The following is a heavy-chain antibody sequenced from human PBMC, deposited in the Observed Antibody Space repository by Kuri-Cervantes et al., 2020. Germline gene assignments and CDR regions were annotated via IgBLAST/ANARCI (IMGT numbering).Heavy chain of an antibody. CDR3: ARDRPDSSGYDY. Sequence: GESLKISCAASGFTFNTYAMSWVRQAPGKGLEWVSGIDSAGRTFYADSVKGRFTISRDNAKNSLYLQMNSLRAEDTAVYYCARDRPDSSGYDYWGQGTLVTVSS. CDR1: GFTFNTYA. V-gene: IGHV3-23*01. D-gene: IGHD3-22*01. J-gene: IGHJ4*02. CDR2: IDSAGRT.